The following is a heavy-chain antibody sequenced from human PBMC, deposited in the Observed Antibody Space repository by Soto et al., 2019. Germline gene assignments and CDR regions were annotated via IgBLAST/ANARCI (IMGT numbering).Heavy chain of an antibody. CDR1: GGSTSSYY. CDR2: IYYSGST. V-gene: IGHV4-59*01. D-gene: IGHD3-3*01. CDR3: ARVKPLDYDFWSGSPPPLYYMDV. J-gene: IGHJ6*03. Sequence: SETLSLTCTVSGGSTSSYYWSWIRQPPGKGLEWIGYIYYSGSTNYNPSLKSRVTISVDTSKNQFSLKLSSVTAADTAVYYCARVKPLDYDFWSGSPPPLYYMDVWGKGTTVTVSS.